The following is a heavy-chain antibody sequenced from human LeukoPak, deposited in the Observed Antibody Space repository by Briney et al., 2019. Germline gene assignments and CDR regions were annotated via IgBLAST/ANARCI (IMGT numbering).Heavy chain of an antibody. D-gene: IGHD5-12*01. CDR2: ISYDGSNK. V-gene: IGHV3-30*18. J-gene: IGHJ4*02. CDR3: AKESRIVATIDY. CDR1: GFPFSSYN. Sequence: GGSLRLSCVGSGFPFSSYNMNWVRQAPGKGLEWVAVISYDGSNKYYVDSVKGRFTISRDNSKNTLYLQMNSLRGEDTAVYYCAKESRIVATIDYWGQGTLVTVSS.